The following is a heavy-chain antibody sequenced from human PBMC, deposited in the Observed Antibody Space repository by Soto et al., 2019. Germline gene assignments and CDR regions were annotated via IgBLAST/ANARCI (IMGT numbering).Heavy chain of an antibody. Sequence: SETLSLTCAVSGGSNIRDGYYGTWIRQHPGKGLEWIAYISYSGSSYSNPSLKSRVTISADTSKNQFSLRLTSVTAADTAVYFCARATPAGSADFWGQGTLVTVSS. CDR2: ISYSGSS. J-gene: IGHJ4*02. CDR3: ARATPAGSADF. V-gene: IGHV4-31*11. D-gene: IGHD2-2*01. CDR1: GGSNIRDGYY.